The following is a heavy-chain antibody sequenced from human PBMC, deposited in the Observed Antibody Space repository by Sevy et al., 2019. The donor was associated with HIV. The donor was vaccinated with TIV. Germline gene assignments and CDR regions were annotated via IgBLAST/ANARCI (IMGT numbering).Heavy chain of an antibody. CDR1: GFTFSSYS. V-gene: IGHV3-48*01. J-gene: IGHJ5*01. Sequence: GGSLRLSCAGSGFTFSSYSMNWVRQAPGKGLEWVSFISSSSNTIYYADSVKGRFTTSRDNAKNSLYLHMDSLKAEDTAVYYCARDYSWAFLFDSWGQGTLVTVSS. CDR3: ARDYSWAFLFDS. D-gene: IGHD2-15*01. CDR2: ISSSSNTI.